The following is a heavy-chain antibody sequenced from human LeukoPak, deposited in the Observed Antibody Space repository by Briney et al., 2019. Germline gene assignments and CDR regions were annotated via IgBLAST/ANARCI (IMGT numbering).Heavy chain of an antibody. CDR3: ARETATPDY. CDR1: GFIFSSPW. J-gene: IGHJ4*02. V-gene: IGHV3-7*01. D-gene: IGHD5-18*01. Sequence: GGSLRLSCAASGFIFSSPWMTWVRQAPGKGLEWVANIGPDGSAKHYVDSLKGRFTISRDNAKNSLYLQMNSLRVEDTAVYYCARETATPDYWGQGTLVTVSS. CDR2: IGPDGSAK.